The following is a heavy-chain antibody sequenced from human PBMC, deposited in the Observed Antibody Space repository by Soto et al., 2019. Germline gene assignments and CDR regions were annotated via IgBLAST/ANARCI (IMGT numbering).Heavy chain of an antibody. CDR2: IFYDGSRK. V-gene: IGHV3-33*01. CDR3: VREESDNDGNWFDP. D-gene: IGHD5-12*01. J-gene: IGHJ5*02. Sequence: GGSLRLSCAASGFTFSRYGMHWVRQAPGKGLEWVAVIFYDGSRKEYAASLKGRFTISRDNSKNTLYLQMNSLRAEDTAMYYRVREESDNDGNWFDPWGQGTLVTVSS. CDR1: GFTFSRYG.